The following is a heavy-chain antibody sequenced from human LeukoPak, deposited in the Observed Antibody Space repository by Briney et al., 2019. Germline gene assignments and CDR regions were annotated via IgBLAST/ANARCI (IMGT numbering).Heavy chain of an antibody. Sequence: ASVKVSCEASGYTFTNYGITWVRQAPGQGLEWMGWISGYQGSTKYAQNFQGRVTMTIDTSTSTAYMDLRSLRSDDTAIYFCARSDLGTITAGPFNWGQGTLVAVSS. CDR2: ISGYQGST. D-gene: IGHD5-24*01. CDR3: ARSDLGTITAGPFN. J-gene: IGHJ4*02. V-gene: IGHV1-18*01. CDR1: GYTFTNYG.